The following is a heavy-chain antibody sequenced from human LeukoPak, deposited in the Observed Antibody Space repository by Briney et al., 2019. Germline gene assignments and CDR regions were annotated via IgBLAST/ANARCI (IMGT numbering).Heavy chain of an antibody. J-gene: IGHJ1*01. CDR1: GFTVSSNY. V-gene: IGHV3-66*01. CDR2: IYSGGST. Sequence: PGGSLRLSCAASGFTVSSNYMSWVRQAPGKGLEWVSVIYSGGSTYYADSVKGRFTISRDNSKNMLYLQMNSLRAEDTAVYYCARAGPTVTHAEYFQHWGQGTLVTVSS. D-gene: IGHD4-17*01. CDR3: ARAGPTVTHAEYFQH.